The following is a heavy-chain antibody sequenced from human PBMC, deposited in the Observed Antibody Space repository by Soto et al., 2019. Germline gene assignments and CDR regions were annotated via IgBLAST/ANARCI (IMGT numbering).Heavy chain of an antibody. D-gene: IGHD2-8*01. CDR3: ARVKDPYRERMLYYYYGMDV. CDR2: IIPIFGTA. Sequence: ASVKVSCKASGGTFSSYAISWVRQAPGQGLEWMGGIIPIFGTANYAQKFQGRVTITADESTSTAYMELSSLRSEDTAVYYCARVKDPYRERMLYYYYGMDVWGQGPTGIVSS. V-gene: IGHV1-69*13. J-gene: IGHJ6*02. CDR1: GGTFSSYA.